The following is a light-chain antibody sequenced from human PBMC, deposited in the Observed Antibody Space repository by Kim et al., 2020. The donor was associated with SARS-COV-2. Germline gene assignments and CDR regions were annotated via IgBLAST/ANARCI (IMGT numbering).Light chain of an antibody. CDR2: SAS. Sequence: ASVGDRVTINCRASQDINNYVAWYQQKPGEAPKLLIYSASVLQVGVPSRFSGSGSGTDFTLSISSLQPEDVATYYCQRYYSAPWTFGQGTKVDIK. V-gene: IGKV1-27*01. CDR3: QRYYSAPWT. CDR1: QDINNY. J-gene: IGKJ1*01.